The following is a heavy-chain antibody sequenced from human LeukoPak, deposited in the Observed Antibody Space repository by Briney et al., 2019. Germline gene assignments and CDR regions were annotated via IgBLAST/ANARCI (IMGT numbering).Heavy chain of an antibody. V-gene: IGHV4-30-4*08. CDR2: IYYSGST. D-gene: IGHD6-19*01. J-gene: IGHJ4*02. CDR1: GGSIISSAYY. CDR3: VRTEVSSGSEAY. Sequence: SETLSLTCTVSGGSIISSAYYWSWIRQPPGKGLEWIGYIYYSGSTYYNPSLKSRVTISLDTSKNQFSLKLSSVTAADTAVYYCVRTEVSSGSEAYWGQGTLVSVSS.